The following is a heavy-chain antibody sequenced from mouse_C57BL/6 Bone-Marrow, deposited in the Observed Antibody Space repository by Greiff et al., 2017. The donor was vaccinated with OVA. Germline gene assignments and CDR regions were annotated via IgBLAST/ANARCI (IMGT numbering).Heavy chain of an antibody. D-gene: IGHD1-1*01. CDR2: IDPSDSYT. CDR1: GYTFTSYW. Sequence: VQLQQPGAELVMPGASVKLSCKASGYTFTSYWMHWVKQRPGQGLEWIGEIDPSDSYTNYNQKFKGKSTLTVDKSSSTAYMQLSSLTSEDSAVYYCARRPITTVDHWYFDVWGTGTTVTVSS. CDR3: ARRPITTVDHWYFDV. J-gene: IGHJ1*03. V-gene: IGHV1-69*01.